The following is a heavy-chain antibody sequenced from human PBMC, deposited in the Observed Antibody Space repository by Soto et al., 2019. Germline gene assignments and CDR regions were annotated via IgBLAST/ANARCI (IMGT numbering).Heavy chain of an antibody. CDR2: ISYDGSNK. V-gene: IGHV3-30*18. D-gene: IGHD7-27*01. J-gene: IGHJ3*02. Sequence: QVQLVESGGGVVQPGRSLRLSCAASGFTFSSYGMHWVRQAPGKGLEWVAVISYDGSNKYYADSVKGRFTISRDNSKNTLYLQMNSLRVEDTAVYYCAKDLGHGGRGAFDIWGQGTMVTVSS. CDR1: GFTFSSYG. CDR3: AKDLGHGGRGAFDI.